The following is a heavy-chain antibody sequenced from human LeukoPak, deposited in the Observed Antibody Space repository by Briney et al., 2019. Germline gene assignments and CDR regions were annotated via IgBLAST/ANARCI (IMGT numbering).Heavy chain of an antibody. D-gene: IGHD1-1*01. V-gene: IGHV1-18*01. CDR3: ARRTSTGYFDY. J-gene: IGHJ4*02. CDR2: ISADNGIT. Sequence: ASVKVSCKATGYTFTDFGISWVRQAPGQGLEWMGWISADNGITNYPQKLQGRVAMTTDTSTSTAYMDLRSLRSDDTAVYYCARRTSTGYFDYWGQGTLVTVSS. CDR1: GYTFTDFG.